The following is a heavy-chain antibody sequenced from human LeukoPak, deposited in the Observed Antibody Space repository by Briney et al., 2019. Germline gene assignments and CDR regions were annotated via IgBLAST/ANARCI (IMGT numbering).Heavy chain of an antibody. V-gene: IGHV3-23*01. J-gene: IGHJ4*02. Sequence: GGVLRLSCAVSGINLCKYCMSWVRQAPGKGLEWGAGISDSGGSTNYADSVKGRFTISRDNPKNTLYLQMNSLRAEDTAVYFCARRGVVIRVILVGFHKEAFYFDSWGQGALVTVSS. CDR3: ARRGVVIRVILVGFHKEAFYFDS. CDR2: ISDSGGST. D-gene: IGHD3-22*01. CDR1: GINLCKYC.